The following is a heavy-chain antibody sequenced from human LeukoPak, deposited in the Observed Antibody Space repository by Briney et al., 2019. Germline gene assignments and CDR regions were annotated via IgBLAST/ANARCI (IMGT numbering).Heavy chain of an antibody. CDR2: INPSGGST. CDR1: GYTFTSYY. J-gene: IGHJ4*02. Sequence: ASVKVSCKASGYTFTSYYMHWVRQAPGQELEWMGIINPSGGSTSYAQKFQGRVTMTRDMSTSTVYMELSSLRSEDTAVYYCARDYRQWLVGNYWGQGTLVTVSS. D-gene: IGHD6-19*01. CDR3: ARDYRQWLVGNY. V-gene: IGHV1-46*01.